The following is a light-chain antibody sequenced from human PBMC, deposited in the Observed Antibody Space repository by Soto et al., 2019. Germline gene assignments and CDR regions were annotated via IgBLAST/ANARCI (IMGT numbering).Light chain of an antibody. J-gene: IGLJ1*01. Sequence: QSVLTQPPSASGTPGQRVIISCSGSSSNIGSNYVYWYQQLPGTAPKLLIYKNNQRPSGVPDRFSGSKSGTSASLAISGLLSEDEADYYCAAWDDSLSGGVVGTGTKVTVL. CDR2: KNN. CDR3: AAWDDSLSGGV. CDR1: SSNIGSNY. V-gene: IGLV1-47*01.